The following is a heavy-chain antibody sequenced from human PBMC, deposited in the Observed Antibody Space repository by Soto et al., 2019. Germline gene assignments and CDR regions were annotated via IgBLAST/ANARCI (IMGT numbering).Heavy chain of an antibody. V-gene: IGHV3-23*01. J-gene: IGHJ4*02. D-gene: IGHD3-16*01. Sequence: EVQLLESGGGLVQPGGSLRLSCAVSGFTLRSYGMSWVRQAPGKGLEWVSGISGSGDKTYYADSVKGRFTISRDNFKNTLYLQMTSLRVEDTAVYYGVAFDPFDYWGQGTLVTVSS. CDR1: GFTLRSYG. CDR2: ISGSGDKT. CDR3: VAFDPFDY.